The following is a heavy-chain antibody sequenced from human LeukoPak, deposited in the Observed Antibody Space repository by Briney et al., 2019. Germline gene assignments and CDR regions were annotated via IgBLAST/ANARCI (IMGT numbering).Heavy chain of an antibody. CDR3: AAKLRPDDAFNI. V-gene: IGHV4-39*07. D-gene: IGHD1-1*01. Sequence: SETLSLTCTVSGGSIRSSYYYWGWIRQPPGKGLEWIGSIYDSGSTYYNSSLKSRVTISVDTSKNQFSLKLSSVTAADTAVYYCAAKLRPDDAFNIWGQGTMVTVSS. CDR1: GGSIRSSYYY. CDR2: IYDSGST. J-gene: IGHJ3*02.